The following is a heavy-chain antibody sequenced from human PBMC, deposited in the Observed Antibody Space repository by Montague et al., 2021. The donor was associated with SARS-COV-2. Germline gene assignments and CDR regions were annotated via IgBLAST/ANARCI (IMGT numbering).Heavy chain of an antibody. V-gene: IGHV4-4*02. D-gene: IGHD3-9*01. J-gene: IGHJ4*02. CDR3: MRAGGFDNRPPV. CDR2: IYQSGST. Sequence: SETLSLTCAVSGDSITTTNWWSWVRQPPGKGLEWTGEIYQSGSTNYNPSLKSRVTMSVDKSKNQFSLELNSLTAADTALYYCMRAGGFDNRPPVWGQGALVTVSS. CDR1: GDSITTTNW.